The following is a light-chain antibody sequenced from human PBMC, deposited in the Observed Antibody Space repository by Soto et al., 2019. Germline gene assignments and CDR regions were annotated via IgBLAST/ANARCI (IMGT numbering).Light chain of an antibody. V-gene: IGLV2-14*01. Sequence: QSALTQPASVSGSPGQSITISCTGTSSDVGGYNYVSLYQQHPGKAPKLMIYDVSNRPSGVSNRFSGSKSGNTASLTISGLQADDEADYYFSSYTSRSTAVVFGGGTKLTVL. CDR1: SSDVGGYNY. J-gene: IGLJ2*01. CDR3: SSYTSRSTAVV. CDR2: DVS.